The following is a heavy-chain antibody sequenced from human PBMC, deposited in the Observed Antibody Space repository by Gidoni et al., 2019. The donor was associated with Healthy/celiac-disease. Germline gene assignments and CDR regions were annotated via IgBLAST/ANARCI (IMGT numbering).Heavy chain of an antibody. Sequence: QVQLQESGPGLVKPSETLSLTCTVSGYPISSGYYWGWIRQPPGKGLEWIGSIYHSGSTYYNPSLKSRVTISVDTSKNQFSLKLSSVTAADTAVYYGARGRAVAGTVDYWGQGTLVTVSS. CDR1: GYPISSGYY. J-gene: IGHJ4*02. V-gene: IGHV4-38-2*02. CDR3: ARGRAVAGTVDY. D-gene: IGHD6-19*01. CDR2: IYHSGST.